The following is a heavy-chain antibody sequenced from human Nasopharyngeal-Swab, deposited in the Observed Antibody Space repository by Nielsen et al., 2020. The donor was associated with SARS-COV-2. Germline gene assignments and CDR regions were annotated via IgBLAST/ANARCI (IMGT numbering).Heavy chain of an antibody. J-gene: IGHJ6*03. D-gene: IGHD2/OR15-2a*01. CDR3: GTTPAGTYYYYMDV. CDR2: IYSGGST. CDR1: GFTVSSTY. V-gene: IGHV3-66*01. Sequence: GESLKISCAASGFTVSSTYMSWVRQAPGKGLEWVSVIYSGGSTYYADSVKGRFTISRDNSTNTLYLQMNSLRAEDTAVYYSGTTPAGTYYYYMDVWGKGTTVTVSS.